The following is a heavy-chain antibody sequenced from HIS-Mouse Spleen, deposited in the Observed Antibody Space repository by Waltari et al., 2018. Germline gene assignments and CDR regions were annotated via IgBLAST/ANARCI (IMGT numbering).Heavy chain of an antibody. Sequence: QLQLQESGPGLVKPSETLSLTCTVSGGSLSSSSYHVGWIRQPPGKGLEWIGSIYYSGSTYYNPSLKSRVTISVDTSKNQFSLKLSSVTAADTAVYYCAREIPYSSSWYDWYFDLWGRGTLVTVSS. CDR2: IYYSGST. D-gene: IGHD6-13*01. CDR1: GGSLSSSSYH. V-gene: IGHV4-39*07. CDR3: AREIPYSSSWYDWYFDL. J-gene: IGHJ2*01.